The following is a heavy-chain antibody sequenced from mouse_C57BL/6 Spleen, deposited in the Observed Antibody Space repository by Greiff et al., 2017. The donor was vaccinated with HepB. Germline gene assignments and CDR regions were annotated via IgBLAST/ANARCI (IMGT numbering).Heavy chain of an antibody. V-gene: IGHV8-8*01. CDR1: GFSLSTFGMG. J-gene: IGHJ3*01. D-gene: IGHD1-1*01. CDR3: ARMAEYGSSYVWFAY. Sequence: QVTLKECGPGILQPSQTLSLTCSFSGFSLSTFGMGVGWIRQPSGKGLEWLAHIWWDDDKYYNPALKSRLTISKDTSKNQVFLKIANVDTADTATYYGARMAEYGSSYVWFAYWGQGTLVTVSA. CDR2: IWWDDDK.